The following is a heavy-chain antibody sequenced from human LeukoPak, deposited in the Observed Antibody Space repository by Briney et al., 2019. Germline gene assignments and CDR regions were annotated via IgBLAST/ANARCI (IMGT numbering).Heavy chain of an antibody. CDR1: GGTFSSYA. V-gene: IGHV1-69*13. J-gene: IGHJ4*02. D-gene: IGHD3-22*01. CDR3: AREWGLESSGYYYAY. Sequence: SVKVSCKASGGTFSSYAISWVRQAPGQGFEWMGGITPIFGTANFAQKFQGRVSITADESTSTAFMELSSLRSEDTAVYYCAREWGLESSGYYYAYWGQGTLVTVSS. CDR2: ITPIFGTA.